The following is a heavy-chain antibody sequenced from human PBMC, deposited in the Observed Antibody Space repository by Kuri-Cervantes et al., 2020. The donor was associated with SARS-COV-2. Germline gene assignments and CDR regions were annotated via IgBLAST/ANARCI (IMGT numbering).Heavy chain of an antibody. D-gene: IGHD3-16*01. Sequence: GESLKISCAASGFTFSSYAMRWVRQAPGKGQEWVSCIKGVSGTTYYAASVEGRFTVSRDNAKNTLYLLMSSLRVEDTAMYYCARDLGVAPDFWGQGTQVTVSS. CDR1: GFTFSSYA. CDR2: IKGVSGTT. V-gene: IGHV3-23*01. CDR3: ARDLGVAPDF. J-gene: IGHJ4*02.